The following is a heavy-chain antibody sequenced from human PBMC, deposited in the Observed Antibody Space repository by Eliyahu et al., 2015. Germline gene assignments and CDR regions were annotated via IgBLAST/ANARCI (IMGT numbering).Heavy chain of an antibody. CDR2: IYWDDDK. CDR1: GFSLSTSGVG. CDR3: AHARTDVVVPAAIPYFDY. V-gene: IGHV2-5*02. J-gene: IGHJ4*02. Sequence: QITLKESGPTLVKPTQTLTLTCTFSGFSLSTSGVGVGWIRQPPGKALEWLALIYWDDDKRYSPSLKSRLTITKDTSKNQVVLTMTNMDPVDTATYYCAHARTDVVVPAAIPYFDYWGQGTLVTVSS. D-gene: IGHD2-2*01.